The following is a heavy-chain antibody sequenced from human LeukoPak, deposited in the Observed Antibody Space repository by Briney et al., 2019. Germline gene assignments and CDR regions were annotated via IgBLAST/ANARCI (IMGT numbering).Heavy chain of an antibody. CDR2: IRSKANSYAT. CDR1: GFTFSDHW. CDR3: TRHGDYIATRDYYYMDV. V-gene: IGHV3-73*01. Sequence: GGSLRLSCEASGFTFSDHWMSWLRQAPGKGLEWVGRIRSKANSYATAYAASVKGRFTISRDDSKNTAYLQMNSLKTEDTAVHYCTRHGDYIATRDYYYMDVWGKGTTVTVSS. D-gene: IGHD4-11*01. J-gene: IGHJ6*03.